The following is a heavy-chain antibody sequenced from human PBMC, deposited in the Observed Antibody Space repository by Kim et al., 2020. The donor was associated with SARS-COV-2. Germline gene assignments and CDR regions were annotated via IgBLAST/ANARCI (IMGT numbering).Heavy chain of an antibody. D-gene: IGHD6-19*01. V-gene: IGHV4-4*02. CDR3: ARAFSVAVAGTYYYVMDV. CDR1: GGSITSINR. J-gene: IGHJ6*02. Sequence: SETLSLTCAVSGGSITSINRWNWVRQPPGKGLEWIGEIFHNGDTNYNPSLKSRVPMSVDKSNNEFSLRLDSVTAADTAVYFCARAFSVAVAGTYYYVMDVWGPGTTVTVSS. CDR2: IFHNGDT.